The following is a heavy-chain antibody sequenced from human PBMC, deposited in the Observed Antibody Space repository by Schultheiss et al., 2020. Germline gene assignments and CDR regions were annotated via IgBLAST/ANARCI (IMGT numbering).Heavy chain of an antibody. D-gene: IGHD3-16*02. CDR1: GFTFSSYG. CDR3: AREAVITFGGVIG. J-gene: IGHJ4*02. V-gene: IGHV3-30*03. CDR2: ISYDGSNK. Sequence: GGSLRLSCAASGFTFSSYGMHWVRQAPGKGLEWVAVISYDGSNKYYADSVKGRFTISRDNAKNSLYLQMNSLRAEDTAVYYCAREAVITFGGVIGWGQGTLVTGYS.